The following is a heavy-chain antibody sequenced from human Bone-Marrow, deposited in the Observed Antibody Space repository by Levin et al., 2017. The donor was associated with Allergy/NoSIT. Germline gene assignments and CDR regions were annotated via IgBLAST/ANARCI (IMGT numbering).Heavy chain of an antibody. CDR2: IRSKAYGGTT. V-gene: IGHV3-49*03. D-gene: IGHD3-22*01. CDR3: TRDDSSGYSPTSYGMDG. CDR1: GFTFGDYA. Sequence: GGSLRLSCTASGFTFGDYAMSWFRQAPGKGLEWVGFIRSKAYGGTTEYAASVKGRFTISRDDSKSIAYLQMNSLKTEDTAVYYCTRDDSSGYSPTSYGMDGWGQGTTVTVSS. J-gene: IGHJ6*02.